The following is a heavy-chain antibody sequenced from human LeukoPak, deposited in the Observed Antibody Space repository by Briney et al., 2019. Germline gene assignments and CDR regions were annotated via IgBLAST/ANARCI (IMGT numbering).Heavy chain of an antibody. CDR3: ARGGVVVAAIDY. J-gene: IGHJ4*02. CDR2: INHSGSI. D-gene: IGHD2-15*01. V-gene: IGHV4-34*01. CDR1: GGSFSGYY. Sequence: PSETLSLTCAVYGGSFSGYYWSWIRQPPGKGLEWIGEINHSGSINYNPSLKSRVTISVDTSKNQFSLKLSSVTAADTAVYYCARGGVVVAAIDYWGQGTLVTVSS.